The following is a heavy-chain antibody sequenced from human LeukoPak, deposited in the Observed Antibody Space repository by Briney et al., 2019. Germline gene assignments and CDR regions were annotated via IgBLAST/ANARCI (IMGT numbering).Heavy chain of an antibody. D-gene: IGHD3-9*01. CDR3: AKGTTYYDILTGYRPGFDY. J-gene: IGHJ4*02. V-gene: IGHV3-9*01. CDR1: GFTFDDYA. Sequence: GGSLRLSCAASGFTFDDYAMHWVRQAPGKGLEWVSGISWNSGSIGYADSVKGRFTISRDNAKNSLYLQMNSPRAEDTALYYCAKGTTYYDILTGYRPGFDYWGQGTLVTVSS. CDR2: ISWNSGSI.